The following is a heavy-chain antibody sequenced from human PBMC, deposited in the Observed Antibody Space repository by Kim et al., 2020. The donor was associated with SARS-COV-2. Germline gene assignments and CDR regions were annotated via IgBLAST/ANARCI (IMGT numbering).Heavy chain of an antibody. D-gene: IGHD3-10*01. J-gene: IGHJ3*02. CDR1: GYTFTDYY. V-gene: IGHV1-2*05. CDR3: ARGIYGSGVADTFDI. CDR2: INPNSGGT. Sequence: ASVKVSCKASGYTFTDYYMNCVRQAPGQGLEWMGRINPNSGGTNYAQKFQGRVTMTRDTSINTAYMELSRLRSDDTVVYYCARGIYGSGVADTFDIWGQGTMVTVSS.